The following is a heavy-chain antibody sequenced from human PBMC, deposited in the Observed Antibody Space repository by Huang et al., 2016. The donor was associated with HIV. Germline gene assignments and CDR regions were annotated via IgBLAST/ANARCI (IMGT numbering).Heavy chain of an antibody. D-gene: IGHD3-22*01. J-gene: IGHJ4*02. CDR1: GGTFSSYA. CDR2: IMPIFGTA. V-gene: IGHV1-69*13. Sequence: QVQLVQSGAEVKKPGSSVKVSCKASGGTFSSYAVSWVRQAPGQGLEWMGGIMPIFGTANSAQKFQGGVTITADESTSTAYMELSSLRSEDTAVYYCARARGYYDSSVSYYFDYWGQGTLVTVSS. CDR3: ARARGYYDSSVSYYFDY.